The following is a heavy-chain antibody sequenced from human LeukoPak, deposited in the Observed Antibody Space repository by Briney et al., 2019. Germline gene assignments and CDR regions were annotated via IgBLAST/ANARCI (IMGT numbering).Heavy chain of an antibody. D-gene: IGHD3-22*01. CDR1: GDSVSSNSAA. CDR3: ARDVYHYDSSGSGNWFDP. CDR2: TYYRSKWYS. Sequence: SQTLSLTCAISGDSVSSNSAAWNWIRQSPSRGLEWLGRTYYRSKWYSDYAVSVKSRITINPDTSKNQFSLQLNSVTPEDTAVYYCARDVYHYDSSGSGNWFDPWGQGTLVTVSS. V-gene: IGHV6-1*01. J-gene: IGHJ5*02.